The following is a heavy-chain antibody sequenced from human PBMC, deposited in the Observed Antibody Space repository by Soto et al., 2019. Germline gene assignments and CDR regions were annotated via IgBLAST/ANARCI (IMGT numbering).Heavy chain of an antibody. D-gene: IGHD3-16*02. CDR1: GFKFSDYW. CDR2: IKHDTSEA. CDR3: ARDGLLFSGPYRPSRFDY. Sequence: DVQLVESGGGLVQPGRSLRLSCAASGFKFSDYWMIWVRQAPGKGLEWVGNIKHDTSEAHYADSVKGRFTITRDNIKNLLFLQMNGLRSDDTASYYCARDGLLFSGPYRPSRFDYWGLGTLVTVSS. V-gene: IGHV3-7*03. J-gene: IGHJ4*02.